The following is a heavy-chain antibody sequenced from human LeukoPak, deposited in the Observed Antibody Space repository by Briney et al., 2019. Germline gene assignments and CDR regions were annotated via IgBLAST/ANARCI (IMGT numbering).Heavy chain of an antibody. CDR3: ARDGRYISGWSFDH. V-gene: IGHV1-46*01. CDR2: INPNDGST. CDR1: GYTFTSYY. J-gene: IGHJ4*02. Sequence: GASVKVSCKASGYTFTSYYMHWVRQAPGQGLEWVGIINPNDGSTTYARKFQGRVTMTRDTSTSTVYMEVSSLRSEDTAFYYCARDGRYISGWSFDHWGQGTLVTVSS. D-gene: IGHD6-19*01.